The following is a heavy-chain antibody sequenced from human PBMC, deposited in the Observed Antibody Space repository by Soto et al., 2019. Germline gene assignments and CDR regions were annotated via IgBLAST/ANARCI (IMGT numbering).Heavy chain of an antibody. Sequence: WGSLRLSCAASGFTFSSYAMIWVRQAPGKGLEWVSAISGSGGSTYYADSVKGRFTISRDNSRNTLYLQMNSLRAEDTAVYYCAKARPVADRPAPTDYWGQGTLVTVSS. V-gene: IGHV3-23*01. CDR3: AKARPVADRPAPTDY. CDR2: ISGSGGST. D-gene: IGHD6-6*01. CDR1: GFTFSSYA. J-gene: IGHJ4*02.